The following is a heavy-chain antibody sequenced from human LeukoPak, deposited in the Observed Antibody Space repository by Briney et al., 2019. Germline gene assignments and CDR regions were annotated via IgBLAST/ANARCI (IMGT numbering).Heavy chain of an antibody. Sequence: SETLSLTCTVSGGSISSSTYYWGWLRPPPGKGREWIGSIYYSGSTYYNPSLKSRVTISVDTSKNQFSLKLSSVTAADTAVYYCARLKVDTAMVYDAFDIWGQGTMVTVSS. CDR1: GGSISSSTYY. D-gene: IGHD5-18*01. V-gene: IGHV4-39*01. J-gene: IGHJ3*02. CDR2: IYYSGST. CDR3: ARLKVDTAMVYDAFDI.